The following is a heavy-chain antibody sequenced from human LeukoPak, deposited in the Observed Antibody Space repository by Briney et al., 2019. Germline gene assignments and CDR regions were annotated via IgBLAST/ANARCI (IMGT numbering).Heavy chain of an antibody. CDR3: AIVVITFGGVIAYVDY. V-gene: IGHV3-23*01. Sequence: GGSLRLSCAASGFTFSSYAMSWVRQAPGKGLEWVSAISGSGGGTYYADSVKGRFTISRDNSKNTLYLQMNSLRAEDTAVYYCAIVVITFGGVIAYVDYWGQGTLVTVSS. CDR2: ISGSGGGT. J-gene: IGHJ4*02. D-gene: IGHD3-16*02. CDR1: GFTFSSYA.